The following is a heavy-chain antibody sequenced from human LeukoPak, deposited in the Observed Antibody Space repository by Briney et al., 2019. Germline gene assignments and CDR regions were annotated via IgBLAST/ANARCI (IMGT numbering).Heavy chain of an antibody. J-gene: IGHJ6*02. V-gene: IGHV3-30*02. CDR1: GFTFSSYG. D-gene: IGHD3-10*01. CDR2: TRYDGSTK. Sequence: VQPGGSLRLSCTASGFTFSSYGMHWVRQAPGKGLEWVTFTRYDGSTKYYADSVKGRFTISRDNSKNTLYLQMNSLRAEDTAVFYCARDRAMLRGGSYYYYYGMDVWGQGTTVTVSS. CDR3: ARDRAMLRGGSYYYYYGMDV.